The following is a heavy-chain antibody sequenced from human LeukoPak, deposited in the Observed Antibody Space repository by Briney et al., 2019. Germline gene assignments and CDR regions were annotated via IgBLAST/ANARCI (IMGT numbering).Heavy chain of an antibody. J-gene: IGHJ4*02. V-gene: IGHV1-18*01. Sequence: ASVKVSCEASGYTFTSYGISWVRQAPGQGLEWMGWISAYNGNTNYAQKLQGRGTMTTDTSTSTAYMELRSLRSDDTAVYYCAREVHTAAAGTMIDYWGQGTLVTVSS. CDR3: AREVHTAAAGTMIDY. CDR1: GYTFTSYG. CDR2: ISAYNGNT. D-gene: IGHD6-13*01.